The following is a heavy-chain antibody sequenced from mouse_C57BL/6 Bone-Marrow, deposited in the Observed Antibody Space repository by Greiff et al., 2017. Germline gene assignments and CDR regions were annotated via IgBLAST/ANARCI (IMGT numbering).Heavy chain of an antibody. V-gene: IGHV5-6*02. Sequence: EVKLMESGGDLVKPGGSLKLSYAASGFTFSSYGMSWVRQTPDKRLEWVATISSGGSYTYYPDSVKGRFTISRDNAKNTLYLQMSSLKSEDTAMYYCARRGYYGSIFYWYFDVWGTGTTVTVSS. CDR1: GFTFSSYG. D-gene: IGHD1-1*01. J-gene: IGHJ1*03. CDR2: ISSGGSYT. CDR3: ARRGYYGSIFYWYFDV.